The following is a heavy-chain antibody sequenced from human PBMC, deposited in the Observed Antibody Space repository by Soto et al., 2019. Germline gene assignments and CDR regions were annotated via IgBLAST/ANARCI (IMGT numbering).Heavy chain of an antibody. Sequence: QVQLVESGGGVVQPGRSLRLSCAASGFTFSSYAMHWVRQAPGKGLEWVAVISYDGSNKYYADSLKGRFTISRDNSKNTLYLQMNSLRAEDTAVYYCARTEGDYDILTGPPLFGMDVWGQGTTVTVSS. CDR3: ARTEGDYDILTGPPLFGMDV. J-gene: IGHJ6*02. D-gene: IGHD3-9*01. V-gene: IGHV3-30-3*01. CDR1: GFTFSSYA. CDR2: ISYDGSNK.